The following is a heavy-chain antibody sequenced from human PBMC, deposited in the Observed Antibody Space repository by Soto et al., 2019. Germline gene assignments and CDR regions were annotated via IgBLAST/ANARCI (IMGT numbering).Heavy chain of an antibody. V-gene: IGHV4-39*01. CDR2: IYYSGST. J-gene: IGHJ4*02. Sequence: SETLSLTCTVSGGSISSSSYYWGWIRQPPGKGLEWIGSIYYSGSTYYNPSLKSRVTISVDTSKNQFSLKLSSVTAADTAVYYGARYGIKQQKKFFDYRGEGTLVTASS. CDR3: ARYGIKQQKKFFDY. CDR1: GGSISSSSYY. D-gene: IGHD5-18*01.